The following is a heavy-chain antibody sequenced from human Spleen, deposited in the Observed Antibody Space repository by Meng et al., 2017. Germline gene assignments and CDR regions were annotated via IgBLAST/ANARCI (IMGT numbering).Heavy chain of an antibody. V-gene: IGHV1-2*06. J-gene: IGHJ4*02. CDR1: GYTFAAYW. Sequence: QVQLGHSVPEVKNPGASVKVSCKASGYTFAAYWIQWVRQAPGQGLEWMGRIDPKSDNTHYAQKFQGRVTMTRDTSISTAYMELSGLRSDDTAVYYCARDEDISAAGYLLGDFWGQGTLVTVSS. CDR3: ARDEDISAAGYLLGDF. CDR2: IDPKSDNT. D-gene: IGHD6-13*01.